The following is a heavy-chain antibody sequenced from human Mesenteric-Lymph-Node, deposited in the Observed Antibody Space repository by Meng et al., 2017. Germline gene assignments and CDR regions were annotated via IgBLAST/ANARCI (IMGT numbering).Heavy chain of an antibody. CDR3: ARDPEYGAFDV. CDR1: GFTFDDYA. V-gene: IGHV3-7*01. CDR2: MNSGGSEK. J-gene: IGHJ3*01. Sequence: GESLKISCAASGFTFDDYAMHWVRQAPGKGLEWVANMNSGGSEKNYADSVRGRFTISRDNAKNSLYLQVNSLRVEDSAVYYCARDPEYGAFDVWGQGTKVTVSS. D-gene: IGHD1-14*01.